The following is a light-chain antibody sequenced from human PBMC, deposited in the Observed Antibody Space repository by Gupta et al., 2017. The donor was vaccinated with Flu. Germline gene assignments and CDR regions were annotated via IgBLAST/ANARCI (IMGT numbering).Light chain of an antibody. V-gene: IGKV3-11*01. Sequence: EIVLTQSPATQSLSPGESATLSGRTSQNIDPSLAWYQQRPGQSPMLLMYEVSNQASDTPARFSGSGSGTDFTLTISILQYEDFAIYYCQHRSEWLTFGGGTKVEIK. J-gene: IGKJ4*01. CDR1: QNIDPS. CDR2: EVS. CDR3: QHRSEWLT.